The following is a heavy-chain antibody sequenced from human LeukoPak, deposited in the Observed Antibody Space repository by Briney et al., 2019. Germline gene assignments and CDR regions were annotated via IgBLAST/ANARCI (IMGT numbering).Heavy chain of an antibody. V-gene: IGHV4-39*07. CDR1: GGSISSSSYY. CDR2: IYYSGST. CDR3: ARLTIRRDYYDSSGSGAFDI. Sequence: SETLSLTCTVSGGSISSSSYYWGWIRQPPGKGLEWIGSIYYSGSTYYNPSLKSRVTISVDTSKNQFSLKLGSVTAADTAVYYCARLTIRRDYYDSSGSGAFDIWGQGTMVTVSS. D-gene: IGHD3-22*01. J-gene: IGHJ3*02.